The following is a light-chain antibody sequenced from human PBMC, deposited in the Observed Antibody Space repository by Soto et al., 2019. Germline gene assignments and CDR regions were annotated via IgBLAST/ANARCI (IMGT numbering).Light chain of an antibody. CDR2: DVT. V-gene: IGLV2-8*01. Sequence: QSALTQPPSASGSPGQSVTIPCTGASSDVGGYNFVSWYQHHPGKAPKLMIYDVTKRPSGVPDRFSGSKSGNTASLTVSGLQVDDEADYYCSSYAGTSIPVAFGGGTQLTVL. J-gene: IGLJ2*01. CDR3: SSYAGTSIPVA. CDR1: SSDVGGYNF.